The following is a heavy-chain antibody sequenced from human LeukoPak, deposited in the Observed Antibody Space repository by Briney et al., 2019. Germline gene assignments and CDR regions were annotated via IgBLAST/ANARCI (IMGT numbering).Heavy chain of an antibody. CDR2: IYYSGST. CDR3: ASLNKRVYSYYGMDV. V-gene: IGHV4-31*03. CDR1: GGSISSGGYY. J-gene: IGHJ6*02. D-gene: IGHD1/OR15-1a*01. Sequence: SETLSLTCTVSGGSISSGGYYWSWIRQHPGKGLEWIGYIYYSGSTYYNPSLKSRVTISVDTSKNQFSLKLSSVTAADTAVYYCASLNKRVYSYYGMDVWGQGTTVTVPS.